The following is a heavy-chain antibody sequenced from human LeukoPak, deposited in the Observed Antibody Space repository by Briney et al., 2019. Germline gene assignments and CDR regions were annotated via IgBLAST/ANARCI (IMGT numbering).Heavy chain of an antibody. J-gene: IGHJ4*02. Sequence: PSETLSLTCTVSGYSISSGYYWGWIRQPPGKGLEWIGSIYHSGSTYYNPSLKSRVTISVDTSKNQFSLKLSSVTAVDTAVYYCARGGYGSGSYYNKATFWGQGTLVTVSS. CDR1: GYSISSGYY. CDR2: IYHSGST. V-gene: IGHV4-38-2*02. D-gene: IGHD3-10*01. CDR3: ARGGYGSGSYYNKATF.